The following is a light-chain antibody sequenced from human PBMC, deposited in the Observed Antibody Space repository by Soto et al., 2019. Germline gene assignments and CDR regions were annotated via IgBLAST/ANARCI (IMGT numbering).Light chain of an antibody. CDR3: QQYNNWPPWT. V-gene: IGKV3-15*01. CDR1: HNVATN. Sequence: EVMIRQSPATLSDSPAVSVHLSCRPSHNVATNLSWYQQNPGQAPRRLIYSAVTSATSFPDRFSGSGSCTEFTLTINSLQSEDFAVYYCQQYNNWPPWTFGQGTKVDI. CDR2: SAV. J-gene: IGKJ1*01.